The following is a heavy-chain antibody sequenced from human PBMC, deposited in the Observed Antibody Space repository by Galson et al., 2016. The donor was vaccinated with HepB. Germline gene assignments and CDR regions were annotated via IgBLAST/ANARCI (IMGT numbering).Heavy chain of an antibody. CDR2: IYQTGTA. CDR3: ARGTLGTTATMAFDY. V-gene: IGHV4-4*02. Sequence: ETLSLTCAVSGASISNDYWWSWVHQSPEKGFEWLGEIYQTGTANYNPSFTRRATISVDTSKNQISLRLDSVTAADTAVYYCARGTLGTTATMAFDYWGQGTLVSVSS. CDR1: GASISNDYW. J-gene: IGHJ4*02. D-gene: IGHD1-26*01.